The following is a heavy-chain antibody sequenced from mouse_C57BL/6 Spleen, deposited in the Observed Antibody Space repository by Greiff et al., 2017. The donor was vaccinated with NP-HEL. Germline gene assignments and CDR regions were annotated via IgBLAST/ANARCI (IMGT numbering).Heavy chain of an antibody. CDR3: ARKEVTGRYFDV. CDR2: ISSGSSTI. V-gene: IGHV5-17*01. Sequence: DVMLVESGGGLVKPGGSLKLSCAASGFTFSDYGMHWVRQAPEKGLEWVAYISSGSSTIYYADTVKGRFTISRDNAKNTLFLQMTSLRSEDTSMYYCARKEVTGRYFDVWGTGTTVTVSS. D-gene: IGHD4-1*01. J-gene: IGHJ1*03. CDR1: GFTFSDYG.